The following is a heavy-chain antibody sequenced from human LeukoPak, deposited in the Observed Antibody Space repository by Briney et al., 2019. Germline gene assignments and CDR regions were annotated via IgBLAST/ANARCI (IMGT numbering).Heavy chain of an antibody. V-gene: IGHV3-74*01. CDR2: INSDGSWT. CDR3: ARDQMGARDYYYGMDV. J-gene: IGHJ6*02. CDR1: GNYW. Sequence: GGSLRLSCAASGNYWMHWVRQAPGKGLVWVSHINSDGSWTGYADSVKGRFTISKDNAKNMVYLHMNSLRPEDTAIYYCARDQMGARDYYYGMDVWGQGTTVTVSS. D-gene: IGHD1-26*01.